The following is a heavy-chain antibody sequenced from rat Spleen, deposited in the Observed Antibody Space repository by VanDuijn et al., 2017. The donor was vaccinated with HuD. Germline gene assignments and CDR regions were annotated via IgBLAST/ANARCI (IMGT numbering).Heavy chain of an antibody. J-gene: IGHJ2*01. CDR2: ISFDGGGT. CDR3: TRENWKPDY. D-gene: IGHD4-2*01. CDR1: GFMFSNYG. V-gene: IGHV5-27*01. Sequence: EVQLAESGGGLEQPGGSMKLSCAASGFMFSNYGMAWVRQAPKKGLDWVAYISFDGGGTYYRDSVKGRFTISRDNAKSTLYLQMDSLRSEDTATYYCTRENWKPDYWGQGVMVTVSS.